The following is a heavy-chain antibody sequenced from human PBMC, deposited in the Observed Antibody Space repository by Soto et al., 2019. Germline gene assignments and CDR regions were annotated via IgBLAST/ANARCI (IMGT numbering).Heavy chain of an antibody. Sequence: GGSLRLSCAASGFTFSSYAMSWVRQAPGKGLEWVSGISASGGRTYYADSVKGRFTISRDNSKNTMYLQMNSMSVEDTAVYKCAKDWDLLRAFDLWGQGTMVPVSS. V-gene: IGHV3-23*01. CDR3: AKDWDLLRAFDL. CDR1: GFTFSSYA. CDR2: ISASGGRT. D-gene: IGHD1-26*01. J-gene: IGHJ3*01.